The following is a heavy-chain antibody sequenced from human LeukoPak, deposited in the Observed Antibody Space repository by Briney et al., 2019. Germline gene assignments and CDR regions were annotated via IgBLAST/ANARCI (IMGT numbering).Heavy chain of an antibody. CDR2: IYYSGST. J-gene: IGHJ5*02. D-gene: IGHD3-10*02. CDR1: GGSISSGDYY. CDR3: ARETLFGDHWFDP. Sequence: SQTLSLTCTVSGGSISSGDYYWTWIRQPPGRGLEWIGYIYYSGSTSYNPSLKSRVTISVDTSKNQFSLKLSSVTAADTAVSYCARETLFGDHWFDPWGQGTLVTVSS. V-gene: IGHV4-30-4*01.